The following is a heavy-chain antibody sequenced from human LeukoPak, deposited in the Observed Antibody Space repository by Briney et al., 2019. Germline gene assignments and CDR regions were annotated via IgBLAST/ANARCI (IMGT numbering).Heavy chain of an antibody. CDR1: GYTFTGYY. J-gene: IGHJ3*02. Sequence: ASVKVSCKASGYTFTGYYMHWVRQAPGQGLEWMGWISPSSGGTNYAQKFQGRVTMTRDTSISTAYMELSRLRSDDTAVYFCARVVVPADNVGAFDIWGQGTMVTVSS. V-gene: IGHV1-2*02. D-gene: IGHD2-2*01. CDR3: ARVVVPADNVGAFDI. CDR2: ISPSSGGT.